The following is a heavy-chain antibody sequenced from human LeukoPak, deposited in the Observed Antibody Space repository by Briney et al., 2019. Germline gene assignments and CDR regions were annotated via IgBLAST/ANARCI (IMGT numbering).Heavy chain of an antibody. CDR1: GGSISSYY. Sequence: PSETLSLTCTVSGGSISSYYWNWIRQPAGKGLEWIGRIYTSGSTNYNPSLKSRVTMSVDTSKNQFSLKLSSVTAADTAVYYCASSYYEFWSDPCWGQGTLVTVSS. D-gene: IGHD3-3*01. CDR2: IYTSGST. V-gene: IGHV4-4*07. J-gene: IGHJ4*02. CDR3: ASSYYEFWSDPC.